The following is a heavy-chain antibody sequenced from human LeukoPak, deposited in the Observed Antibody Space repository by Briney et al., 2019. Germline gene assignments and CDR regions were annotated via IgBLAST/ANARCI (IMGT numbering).Heavy chain of an antibody. CDR2: LYSDGST. D-gene: IGHD2-15*01. J-gene: IGHJ4*02. CDR1: GFTFSSFA. V-gene: IGHV3-53*01. Sequence: PGGSLRLSCAASGFTFSSFAMSWVRQAPGKGLEWVSVLYSDGSTYYADSVKGRFTISRDNSKNTLYLQMNSLRAEDTAVYYCATGGRSGVAFESWGQGTLVTVSS. CDR3: ATGGRSGVAFES.